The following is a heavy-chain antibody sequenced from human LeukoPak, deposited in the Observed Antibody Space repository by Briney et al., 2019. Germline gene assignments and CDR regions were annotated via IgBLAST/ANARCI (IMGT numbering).Heavy chain of an antibody. CDR2: IYYSGST. CDR1: GGSISSSSYY. J-gene: IGHJ6*02. CDR3: ARGRSIAARLKSLYYGMDV. D-gene: IGHD6-6*01. V-gene: IGHV4-39*07. Sequence: SETLSLTCTVSGGSISSSSYYWGWIRQPPGKGLEWIGSIYYSGSTNYNPSLKSRVTISVDTSKNQFSLKLSSVTAADTAVYYCARGRSIAARLKSLYYGMDVWGQGTTVTVSS.